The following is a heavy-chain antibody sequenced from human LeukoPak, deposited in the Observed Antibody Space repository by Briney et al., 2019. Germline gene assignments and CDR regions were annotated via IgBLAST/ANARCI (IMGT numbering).Heavy chain of an antibody. Sequence: SSVKVSCKASGGTFSSYAISWVRQAPGQGLEWMGGIIPIFGTANYAQKFQGRVTITADESTSTAYMELSSLRSEDTAVYYCARVAGHWNYVNYYYYYYMDVWGKGTTVTVSS. CDR2: IIPIFGTA. CDR3: ARVAGHWNYVNYYYYYYMDV. J-gene: IGHJ6*03. V-gene: IGHV1-69*01. CDR1: GGTFSSYA. D-gene: IGHD1-7*01.